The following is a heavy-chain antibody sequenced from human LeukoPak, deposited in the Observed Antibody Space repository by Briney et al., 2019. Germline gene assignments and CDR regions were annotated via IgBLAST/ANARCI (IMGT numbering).Heavy chain of an antibody. CDR3: ARAAYSSGYSLDY. D-gene: IGHD3-22*01. V-gene: IGHV4-4*07. Sequence: SETLSLTYSVSGGSISSYYWSWVRQPAGKGLEWVGRIYTSGSTNYNPSLKRRVTISVETSKNQFSLKLSSVTAADTAVYYCARAAYSSGYSLDYWGQGTLVTVSS. J-gene: IGHJ4*02. CDR1: GGSISSYY. CDR2: IYTSGST.